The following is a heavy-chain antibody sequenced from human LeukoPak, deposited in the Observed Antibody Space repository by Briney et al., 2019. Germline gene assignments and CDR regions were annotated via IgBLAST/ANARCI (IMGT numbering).Heavy chain of an antibody. V-gene: IGHV3-30*17. J-gene: IGHJ4*02. CDR3: ARDPSRGTSSFDY. CDR1: GFTFSSYA. Sequence: GGSLRLSCAASGFTFSSYAMHWVRQAPGKGLEWVAVISYDGSIKYYADSVKGRFTISRDNSKNTLYLQMNSLRAEDTAVYYCARDPSRGTSSFDYWGQGTLVTVSS. D-gene: IGHD1-1*01. CDR2: ISYDGSIK.